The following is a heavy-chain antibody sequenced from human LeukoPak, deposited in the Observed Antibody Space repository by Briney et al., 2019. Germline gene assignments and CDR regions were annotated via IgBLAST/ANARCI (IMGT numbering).Heavy chain of an antibody. CDR3: ARGGAARPDF. V-gene: IGHV3-7*01. CDR2: IKADGGEK. CDR1: GFTFSTYW. D-gene: IGHD6-6*01. Sequence: GGSLRLSCAASGFTFSTYWMNWFRQTPGKGREWVAKIKADGGEKDHVASVKGRFTISRDNAKNSLYLQMNSLRVEDTAVYYCARGGAARPDFWGQGTLVTVSS. J-gene: IGHJ4*02.